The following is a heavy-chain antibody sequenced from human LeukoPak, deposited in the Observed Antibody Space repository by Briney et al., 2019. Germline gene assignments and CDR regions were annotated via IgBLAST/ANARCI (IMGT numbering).Heavy chain of an antibody. CDR2: INSDGSMT. CDR3: AKGSHGWTFDV. V-gene: IGHV3-11*01. CDR1: GLSFSDNY. J-gene: IGHJ4*02. Sequence: GGSLRLSCAASGLSFSDNYMGWLRQPPGKGLKWLSYINSDGSMTKYTASVQGRFTISRDNAKRSLFLQMNNLRANDTARYYCAKGSHGWTFDVWGQGSQVTVSS. D-gene: IGHD2-2*03.